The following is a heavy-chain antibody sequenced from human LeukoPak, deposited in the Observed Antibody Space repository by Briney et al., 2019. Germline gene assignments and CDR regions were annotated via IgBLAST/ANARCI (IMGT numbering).Heavy chain of an antibody. D-gene: IGHD6-19*01. Sequence: SGPTLVNPTQTLTLTCTFSGFSLSTSGMCVSWIRQPPGKALEWLARIDWDDDKYYSTSLKTRLTISKDTSKNQVVLTMTNMDPVDTATYYCARITREWLVHGDYYYYYMDVWGKGTTVTVSS. V-gene: IGHV2-70*11. J-gene: IGHJ6*03. CDR2: IDWDDDK. CDR3: ARITREWLVHGDYYYYYMDV. CDR1: GFSLSTSGMC.